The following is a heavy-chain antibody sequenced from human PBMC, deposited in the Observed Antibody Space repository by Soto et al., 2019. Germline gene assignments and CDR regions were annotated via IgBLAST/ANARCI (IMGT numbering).Heavy chain of an antibody. CDR1: GGSISSVAYS. J-gene: IGHJ5*02. D-gene: IGHD6-6*01. CDR2: IYHSGST. V-gene: IGHV4-31*03. Sequence: SETLSLTCTVSGGSISSVAYSWNWIRQHPGKGLEWIGYIYHSGSTYYNPSLQSRVTISVDTSKNQFSLKVISVTAADTAVYYCAREEAARSERWFHXWGQGTLLTVSX. CDR3: AREEAARSERWFHX.